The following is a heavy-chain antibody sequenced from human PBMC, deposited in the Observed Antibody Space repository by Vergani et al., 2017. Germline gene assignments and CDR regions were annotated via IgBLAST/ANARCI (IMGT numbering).Heavy chain of an antibody. V-gene: IGHV4-34*01. CDR1: GGSFSGYY. Sequence: QVQLQQWGAGLLKPSETLSLTCAVYGGSFSGYYWSWIRQPPGKGLEWIGEINHSGSTNYNPSLKSRVTISVDTSKNQFSLKLSSVTAADTAVYYCARGVWAHGPYYYYYYMDVWGKGTTVTVSS. CDR2: INHSGST. D-gene: IGHD7-27*01. CDR3: ARGVWAHGPYYYYYYMDV. J-gene: IGHJ6*03.